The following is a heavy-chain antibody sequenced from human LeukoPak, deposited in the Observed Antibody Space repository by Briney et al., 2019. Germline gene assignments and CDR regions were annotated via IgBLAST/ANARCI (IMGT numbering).Heavy chain of an antibody. D-gene: IGHD3-10*01. CDR2: ISSNGGST. CDR3: ARGKYYGSGSFIGAFDY. CDR1: GFAFSSYA. Sequence: GALRLSCAASGFAFSSYAMHWVRQAPGKGLEYVSAISSNGGSTYYANSVKGRFTISRDNSKNTLYLQMNSLRAEDTAVYYCARGKYYGSGSFIGAFDYWGQGTLVTVSS. V-gene: IGHV3-64*01. J-gene: IGHJ4*02.